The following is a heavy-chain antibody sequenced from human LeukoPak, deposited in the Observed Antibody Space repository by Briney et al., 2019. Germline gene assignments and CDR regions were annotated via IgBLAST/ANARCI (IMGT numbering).Heavy chain of an antibody. Sequence: SETLSLTCTVSGVSISSYYWSWIRQPAGKGLEWIGRIHTSGSTNYNPSLKSRVSISLDTSNNQFSLTLKSVTAADTAMCYCARDGVVSMELDYWGQGTLVTVSS. J-gene: IGHJ4*02. CDR2: IHTSGST. D-gene: IGHD3-3*01. CDR1: GVSISSYY. V-gene: IGHV4-4*07. CDR3: ARDGVVSMELDY.